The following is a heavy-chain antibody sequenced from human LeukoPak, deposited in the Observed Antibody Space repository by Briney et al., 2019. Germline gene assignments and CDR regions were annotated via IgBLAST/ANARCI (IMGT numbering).Heavy chain of an antibody. CDR2: MSSDGIKT. CDR3: AKDHAGTGRAFEY. Sequence: GGSLRLSCVTSGFTFRTCGVHWVRQAPGKGLEWVALMSSDGIKTYYADSVKGRLTISRDSSKDTLYLQMSSLRADDTAVYYCAKDHAGTGRAFEYWGQGTLVTVSS. CDR1: GFTFRTCG. D-gene: IGHD1-1*01. J-gene: IGHJ4*02. V-gene: IGHV3-30*04.